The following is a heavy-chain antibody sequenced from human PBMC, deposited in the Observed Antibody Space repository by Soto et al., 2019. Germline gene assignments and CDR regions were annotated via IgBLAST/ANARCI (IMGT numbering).Heavy chain of an antibody. Sequence: ASVKVSCKASGYTFTGHYIHWVRQAPEQGPEWMGEISPESGATRYAQKFQGRVTMTGDMSITTVYMELNNLSPDDTAVYYCGRGRSGQIVVFYWGQGTPVTVSS. CDR3: GRGRSGQIVVFY. CDR2: ISPESGAT. J-gene: IGHJ4*02. D-gene: IGHD1-26*01. V-gene: IGHV1-2*02. CDR1: GYTFTGHY.